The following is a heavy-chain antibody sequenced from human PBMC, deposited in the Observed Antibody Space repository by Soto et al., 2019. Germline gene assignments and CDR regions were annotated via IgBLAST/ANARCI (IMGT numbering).Heavy chain of an antibody. CDR2: INPNTGTT. D-gene: IGHD6-19*01. CDR3: ARENSLGIAVAGTGIGGMDV. Sequence: VSVKVCYKASGYTLTTYYMHWVRLAPGQGLQWMGIINPNTGTTTYAQKFQGRVTMTRDTSISTAYMELSRLRSDDTAVYYCARENSLGIAVAGTGIGGMDVWGQGTTVTVSS. J-gene: IGHJ6*02. V-gene: IGHV1-46*01. CDR1: GYTLTTYY.